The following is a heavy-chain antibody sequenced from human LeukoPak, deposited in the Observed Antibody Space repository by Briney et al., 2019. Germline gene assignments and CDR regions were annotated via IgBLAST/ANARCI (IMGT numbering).Heavy chain of an antibody. Sequence: GGSLRLSCAASGXTVSSNYMSWVRQAPGKGLEWVSVIYSGGSTYYADSVKGRFTISRDNSKNTLYLQMNSLRAEDTAVYYCARVDTVMAYYFDLWGQGTLVTVSS. CDR2: IYSGGST. CDR3: ARVDTVMAYYFDL. V-gene: IGHV3-53*05. J-gene: IGHJ4*02. D-gene: IGHD5-18*01. CDR1: GXTVSSNY.